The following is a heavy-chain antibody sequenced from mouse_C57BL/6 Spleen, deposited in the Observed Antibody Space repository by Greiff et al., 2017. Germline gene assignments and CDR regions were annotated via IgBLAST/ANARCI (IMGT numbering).Heavy chain of an antibody. V-gene: IGHV1-18*01. CDR2: INPNNGGT. CDR1: GYTFTDYN. D-gene: IGHD1-1*01. J-gene: IGHJ1*03. Sequence: VQLQQSGPELVKPGASVKIPCKASGYTFTDYNMDWVKQSHGKSLEWIGDINPNNGGTIYNQKFKGQATLTVDKSSSTAYMELRSLTSEDTAVYYCARRYYGSSFWYFDVWGTGTTVTVSS. CDR3: ARRYYGSSFWYFDV.